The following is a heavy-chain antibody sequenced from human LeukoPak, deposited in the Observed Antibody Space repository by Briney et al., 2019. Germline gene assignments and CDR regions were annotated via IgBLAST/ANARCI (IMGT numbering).Heavy chain of an antibody. Sequence: PSETLSLTCTVSGDSMNDSYWSWIRQPAGKGLEWIGRIYASGSTNYNPSLKSRVTLSVDTSSNQFSLTLSSVTAADTAVYHCARDIRSHNGAGGYYYYYMDVWGKGTTVTVSS. CDR2: IYASGST. V-gene: IGHV4-4*07. D-gene: IGHD2-8*01. J-gene: IGHJ6*03. CDR3: ARDIRSHNGAGGYYYYYMDV. CDR1: GDSMNDSY.